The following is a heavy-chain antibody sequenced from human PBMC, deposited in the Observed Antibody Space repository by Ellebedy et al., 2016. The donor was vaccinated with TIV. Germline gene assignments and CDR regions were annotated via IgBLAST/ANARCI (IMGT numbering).Heavy chain of an antibody. V-gene: IGHV3-21*06. Sequence: PGGSLRLSCAASGFTFSNYSMNWVRQAPGKGLEWVSAISRSGSYKYYADSVKGRFTISRDNAKDTLYLQMNSLRAEDTAVYYCADLVGNFDYWGQGTLVTVSS. CDR1: GFTFSNYS. CDR2: ISRSGSYK. J-gene: IGHJ4*02. CDR3: ADLVGNFDY. D-gene: IGHD1-26*01.